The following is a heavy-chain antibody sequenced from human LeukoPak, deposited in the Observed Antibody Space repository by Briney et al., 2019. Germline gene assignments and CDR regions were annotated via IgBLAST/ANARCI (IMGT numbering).Heavy chain of an antibody. CDR1: GFTFSSYA. D-gene: IGHD6-13*01. CDR2: ISYDGSNK. J-gene: IGHJ4*02. V-gene: IGHV3-30-3*01. CDR3: ARDLNFVGSSWGFDY. Sequence: PGRSLRLSCAASGFTFSSYAMHWVRQAPGKGLEWVAVISYDGSNKYYADSVKGRFTISRDNSKNTLYLQMNSLRAEDTAVNYCARDLNFVGSSWGFDYWGQGTLVTVSS.